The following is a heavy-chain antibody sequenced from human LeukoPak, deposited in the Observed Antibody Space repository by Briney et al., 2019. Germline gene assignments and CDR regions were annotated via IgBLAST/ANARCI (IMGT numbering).Heavy chain of an antibody. V-gene: IGHV4-59*01. CDR1: GGSISSYY. J-gene: IGHJ4*02. CDR2: IYYSGST. Sequence: PSETLSLTCTVSGGSISSYYWNWIRQPPGKGLELIGYIYYSGSTNYNPSLKSRVTISVDTSKNQFSLKLSSVTAADTAVYYCARVSSGVYFDYWGQGTLVTVSS. D-gene: IGHD2-15*01. CDR3: ARVSSGVYFDY.